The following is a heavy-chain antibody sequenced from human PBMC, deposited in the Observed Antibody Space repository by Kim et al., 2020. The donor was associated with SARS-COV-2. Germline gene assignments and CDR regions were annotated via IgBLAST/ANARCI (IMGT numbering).Heavy chain of an antibody. J-gene: IGHJ3*02. CDR2: ISGSGDNT. V-gene: IGHV3-23*01. D-gene: IGHD3-10*01. CDR3: AKKGSRGGLGAFDI. Sequence: GGSLRLSCAASGFTFSSYAMNWVRQAPGKGLEWVSAISGSGDNTFYADSVKGRFTISRDNSKNTLYLQMNSLRAEDTAVYYCAKKGSRGGLGAFDIWGQGTMVNVSS. CDR1: GFTFSSYA.